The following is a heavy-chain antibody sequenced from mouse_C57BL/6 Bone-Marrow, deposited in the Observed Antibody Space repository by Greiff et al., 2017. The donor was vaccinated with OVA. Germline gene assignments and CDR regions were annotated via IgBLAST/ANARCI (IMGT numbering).Heavy chain of an antibody. CDR1: GYTFTNYW. CDR3: ARSGPYVNYVDFDY. Sequence: VQLQQSGAELVRPGTSVKMSCKASGYTFTNYWIGWAKQRPGHGLEWIGDIYPGGGYTKYNEKFKGKATLTADKSSSTAYMQFSSLTSEDSAIYYCARSGPYVNYVDFDYWGKGTTLTVSS. D-gene: IGHD2-1*01. J-gene: IGHJ2*01. V-gene: IGHV1-63*01. CDR2: IYPGGGYT.